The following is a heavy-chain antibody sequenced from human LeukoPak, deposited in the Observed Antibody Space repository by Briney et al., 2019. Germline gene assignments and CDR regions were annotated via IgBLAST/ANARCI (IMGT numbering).Heavy chain of an antibody. J-gene: IGHJ4*02. Sequence: GGSLRLSCAASGFTFSTYWMSWVRQAPGKGLEWVANIREDGSEQYYVDSVKGRFTISRDNAKHSLFLQMNSLRAEDTAVYYCARGGVRRGYYDYWGRGTLVTVSS. V-gene: IGHV3-7*01. CDR3: ARGGVRRGYYDY. CDR2: IREDGSEQ. D-gene: IGHD1-14*01. CDR1: GFTFSTYW.